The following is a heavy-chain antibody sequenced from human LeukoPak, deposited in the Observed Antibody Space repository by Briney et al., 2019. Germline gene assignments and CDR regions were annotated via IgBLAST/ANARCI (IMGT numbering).Heavy chain of an antibody. J-gene: IGHJ4*02. CDR2: IYHSGST. Sequence: SETLSLTCTVSGYSISRGYYWGWIRQSPRKGLEWIGSIYHSGSTYYNPSLKSRVTISVDTSKNQFSLKLSSVTAADMAVYYCAKGGIAAATPYYFDYWGQGTLVTVSS. V-gene: IGHV4-38-2*02. CDR3: AKGGIAAATPYYFDY. D-gene: IGHD6-13*01. CDR1: GYSISRGYY.